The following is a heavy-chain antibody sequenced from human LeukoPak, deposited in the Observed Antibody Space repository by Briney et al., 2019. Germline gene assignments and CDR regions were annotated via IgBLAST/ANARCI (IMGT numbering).Heavy chain of an antibody. Sequence: ASVKVSCKASGYTLTSYRISWGRQAPGQGLEWMGWISAYNGNTNSAQKLQGRVTMTTDTSTSTTYMELRSLRADDTAVYYCARELAPGFSQYGYWGQGTLVTVSS. V-gene: IGHV1-18*01. J-gene: IGHJ4*02. CDR1: GYTLTSYR. CDR3: ARELAPGFSQYGY. D-gene: IGHD2-2*01. CDR2: ISAYNGNT.